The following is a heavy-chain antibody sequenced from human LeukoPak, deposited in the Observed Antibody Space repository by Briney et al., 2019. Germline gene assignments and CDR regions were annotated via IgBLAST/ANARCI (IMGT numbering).Heavy chain of an antibody. J-gene: IGHJ4*02. CDR2: INHSGST. D-gene: IGHD6-13*01. CDR1: GGSFSGYY. Sequence: PSETLSLTCAVYGGSFSGYYWSWIRQPPGKGLEWIGEINHSGSTNYNPSLKSRGTISVDTSKNQFSLKLSSVTAADTAVYYCAREGSSWYTYYFDYWGQGTLVTVSS. V-gene: IGHV4-34*01. CDR3: AREGSSWYTYYFDY.